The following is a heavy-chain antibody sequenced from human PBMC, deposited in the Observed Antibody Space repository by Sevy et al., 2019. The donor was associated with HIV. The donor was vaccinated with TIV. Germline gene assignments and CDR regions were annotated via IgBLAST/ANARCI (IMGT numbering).Heavy chain of an antibody. V-gene: IGHV1-18*01. CDR2: ISPHNGDT. Sequence: ASVKVSCKASGYLFTSYRITWVRQAPGKRLELVGWISPHNGDTNYAQRVQDRVTMITDTSTTTAYMELRSLTSDDSAVYYRARAYCSGGRCYSLAYWGQGTLVTVSS. D-gene: IGHD2-15*01. CDR1: GYLFTSYR. J-gene: IGHJ4*02. CDR3: ARAYCSGGRCYSLAY.